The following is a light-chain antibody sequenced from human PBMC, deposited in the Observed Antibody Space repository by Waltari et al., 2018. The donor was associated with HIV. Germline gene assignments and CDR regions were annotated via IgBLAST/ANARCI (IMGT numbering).Light chain of an antibody. CDR1: ALPKQY. CDR2: KDT. Sequence: SYELTQPPSVSVSPGQTARITCSGDALPKQYAYWYQQRPGQAPWFVIYKDTERPSGSPERFSGSSSRTTATLTIIGVQAQDEADYHCQSADSNASLWVFGGGTKLTVL. J-gene: IGLJ3*02. V-gene: IGLV3-25*03. CDR3: QSADSNASLWV.